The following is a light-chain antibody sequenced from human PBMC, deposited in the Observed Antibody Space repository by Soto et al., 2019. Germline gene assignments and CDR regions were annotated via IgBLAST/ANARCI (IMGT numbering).Light chain of an antibody. Sequence: IVLTQSPGTRSLSHLEVCTLSCRASQSVISRLAWYQQTPGQAPRLLISGASSRATGIPDRFSGSGSGTDFTLTISRLEPEDFALYYCQHYASSPITFGQGTKVDI. CDR2: GAS. CDR1: QSVISR. CDR3: QHYASSPIT. J-gene: IGKJ1*01. V-gene: IGKV3-20*01.